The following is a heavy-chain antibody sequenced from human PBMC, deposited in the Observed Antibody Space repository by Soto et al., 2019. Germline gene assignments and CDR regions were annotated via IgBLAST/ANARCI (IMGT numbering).Heavy chain of an antibody. D-gene: IGHD2-2*01. V-gene: IGHV1-69*12. CDR3: ARAIVLVPAALRYYYYGMDV. Sequence: QVQLVQSGAEVTKPGSSVNVSCKASGGTFSSYAISWVRQAPGQGLEWIGGIIPIFGTANYAQKFQGRVTITADESTSTAYMELSSLRSEDTAVYYCARAIVLVPAALRYYYYGMDVWGQGTTATVSS. CDR2: IIPIFGTA. J-gene: IGHJ6*02. CDR1: GGTFSSYA.